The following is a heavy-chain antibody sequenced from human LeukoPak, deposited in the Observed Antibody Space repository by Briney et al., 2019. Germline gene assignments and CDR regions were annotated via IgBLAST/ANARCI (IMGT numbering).Heavy chain of an antibody. Sequence: PSETLSLTCAVYGGSFSGYYWSWIRQPPGKGLEWIGEINHSGSTNYDPSLKSRVTISVDTSKNQFSLKLSSVTAADTAVYYCARGDFWSGYPFDYWGQGTLVIVSS. CDR1: GGSFSGYY. CDR3: ARGDFWSGYPFDY. D-gene: IGHD3-3*01. CDR2: INHSGST. V-gene: IGHV4-34*01. J-gene: IGHJ4*02.